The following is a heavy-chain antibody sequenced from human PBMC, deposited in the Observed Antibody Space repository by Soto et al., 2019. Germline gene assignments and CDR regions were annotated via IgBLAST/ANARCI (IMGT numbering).Heavy chain of an antibody. J-gene: IGHJ4*02. Sequence: QVQLVQSGAEMQKPGSSVKVSCKASGGTVTTYPINWVRQAPGQGLEWMGGIIPMFGTTNYAQKFQGRVTITADESTSTAYMELSSLRSEDTAMYYCARQFTDGDYQYWGQGTLVTVSS. CDR2: IIPMFGTT. CDR1: GGTVTTYP. CDR3: ARQFTDGDYQY. D-gene: IGHD4-17*01. V-gene: IGHV1-69*01.